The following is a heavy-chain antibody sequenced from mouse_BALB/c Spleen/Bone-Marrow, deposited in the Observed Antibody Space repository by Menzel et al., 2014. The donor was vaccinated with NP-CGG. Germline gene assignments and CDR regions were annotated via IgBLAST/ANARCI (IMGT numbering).Heavy chain of an antibody. CDR3: ARSGYGYDWFAY. CDR2: ISTYPGNT. V-gene: IGHV1-67*01. D-gene: IGHD2-2*01. Sequence: VQLVESGPELVRPGVSVKISCKGSGYTFTDYAMHWVKQSHAKSLEWIGVISTYPGNTNYNQKFKGKATMTVDKSSSTAYMELARLTSEDSAIYYCARSGYGYDWFAYWGQGTLVTVSA. J-gene: IGHJ3*01. CDR1: GYTFTDYA.